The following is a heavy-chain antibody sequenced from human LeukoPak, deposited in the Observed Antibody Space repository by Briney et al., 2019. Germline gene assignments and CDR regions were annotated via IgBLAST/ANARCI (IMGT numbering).Heavy chain of an antibody. V-gene: IGHV1-18*01. J-gene: IGHJ3*02. CDR3: ARTVVSLDAFDI. Sequence: ASVKVSCKASDYTFSSYSVSWVRQAPGQGLEWMGWIRGYSGNTKYAENLQGRVTMTTDTATSTAYMELRSLRSDDTAVYYCARTVVSLDAFDIWGQGTMVAVSS. CDR2: IRGYSGNT. D-gene: IGHD3-22*01. CDR1: DYTFSSYS.